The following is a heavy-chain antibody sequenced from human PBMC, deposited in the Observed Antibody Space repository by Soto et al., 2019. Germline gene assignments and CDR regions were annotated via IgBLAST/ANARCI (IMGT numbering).Heavy chain of an antibody. J-gene: IGHJ3*02. Sequence: ASVKVSCKASVYTFTGYYMHWVRQAPGQGLEWMGWINPNSGGTNYAQKFQGWVTMTRDTSISTAYMELSRLRSDDTAVYYCARVRGDYGDYDAFDIWGQGTMVTVSS. CDR2: INPNSGGT. D-gene: IGHD4-17*01. CDR1: VYTFTGYY. V-gene: IGHV1-2*04. CDR3: ARVRGDYGDYDAFDI.